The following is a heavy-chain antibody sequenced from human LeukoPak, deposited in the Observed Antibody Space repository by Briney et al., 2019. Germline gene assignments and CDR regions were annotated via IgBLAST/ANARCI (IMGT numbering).Heavy chain of an antibody. V-gene: IGHV3-23*01. Sequence: PGGSLRLSCAASGFTFSSYGMSWVRQAPGKGLEWVSAISGSGGSTYYADSVKGRFTISRDNAKNSLHLQMNSLRAEDTAVYYCARDYGGSSPFDYWGQGTLVTVSS. J-gene: IGHJ4*02. CDR1: GFTFSSYG. D-gene: IGHD4-23*01. CDR2: ISGSGGST. CDR3: ARDYGGSSPFDY.